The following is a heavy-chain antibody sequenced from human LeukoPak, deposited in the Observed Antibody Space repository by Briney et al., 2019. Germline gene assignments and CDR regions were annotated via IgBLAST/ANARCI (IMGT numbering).Heavy chain of an antibody. J-gene: IGHJ4*02. D-gene: IGHD3-3*01. Sequence: VASVKVSCKASGGTFSSYAISWVRQAPGQGLEWMGGIIPIFGTANYAQKFQGRVTITTDESTSTAYMELSSLRSEDTAVYYCARSITIFGVVPYSDYWGQGTLVTVSS. CDR3: ARSITIFGVVPYSDY. CDR1: GGTFSSYA. CDR2: IIPIFGTA. V-gene: IGHV1-69*05.